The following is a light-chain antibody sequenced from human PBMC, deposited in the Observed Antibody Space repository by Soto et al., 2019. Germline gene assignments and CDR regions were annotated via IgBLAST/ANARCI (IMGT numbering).Light chain of an antibody. V-gene: IGKV3-20*01. CDR3: QPYDRSPT. Sequence: EIVLTQSPGTLSLSPGERATLSCRASQIFPSSYLAWYQQTPGQAPRLLIYGASSRATGIPDRFSGSGSGTDFILTISRLEPEDFAVYYCQPYDRSPTFGGGTKVEIK. CDR1: QIFPSSY. CDR2: GAS. J-gene: IGKJ4*01.